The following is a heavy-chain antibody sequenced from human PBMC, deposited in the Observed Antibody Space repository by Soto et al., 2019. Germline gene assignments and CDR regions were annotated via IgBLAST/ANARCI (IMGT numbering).Heavy chain of an antibody. J-gene: IGHJ4*02. CDR2: ISSGSSYT. CDR1: AFIFSDYY. V-gene: IGHV3-11*06. CDR3: ARWLTGTTTIDY. D-gene: IGHD1-7*01. Sequence: GGSLRLSXAASAFIFSDYYMSWIRQAPGKGLEWVSYISSGSSYTNYADSVKGRFTISRDNAKNSLYLQMNSLRGEDTAVYYCARWLTGTTTIDYWGQGTLVTVSS.